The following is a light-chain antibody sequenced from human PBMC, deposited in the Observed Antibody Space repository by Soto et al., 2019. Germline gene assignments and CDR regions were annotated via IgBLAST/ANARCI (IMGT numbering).Light chain of an antibody. CDR3: QQYARSPQT. V-gene: IGKV3-20*01. CDR1: QSLSSSS. Sequence: EIVLTQSPGTLSMSPGERATLSCRASQSLSSSSLAWYQQKPGQAPRLLISGASSRAADIPDRFSGSGSGSGFTLTINRLEPEDFGVYYCQQYARSPQTFGQGTKVDIK. CDR2: GAS. J-gene: IGKJ1*01.